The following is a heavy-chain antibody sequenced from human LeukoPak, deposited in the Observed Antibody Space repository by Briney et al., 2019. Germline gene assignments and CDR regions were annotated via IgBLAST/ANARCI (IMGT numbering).Heavy chain of an antibody. D-gene: IGHD4-17*01. CDR2: IYYSGST. CDR1: GGSISSSSYY. J-gene: IGHJ4*02. CDR3: ARDVAHDYGDYMFDY. Sequence: SETLSLTCTVSGGSISSSSYYWGWIRQPPGKGLEWIGSIYYSGSTYYNPSLKSRVTISVDTSKNQFSLKLSSVTAADTAVYYCARDVAHDYGDYMFDYWGQGTLVTVSS. V-gene: IGHV4-39*07.